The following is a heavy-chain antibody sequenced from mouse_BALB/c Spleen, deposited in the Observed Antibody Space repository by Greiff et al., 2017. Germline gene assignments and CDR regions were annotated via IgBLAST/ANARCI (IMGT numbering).Heavy chain of an antibody. D-gene: IGHD2-14*01. J-gene: IGHJ3*01. CDR3: ARGQDREFAY. CDR1: GFTFSSYA. V-gene: IGHV5-6-5*01. CDR2: ISSGGST. Sequence: DVQLVESGGGLVKPGGSLKLSCAASGFTFSSYAMSWVRQTPEKRLEWVASISSGGSTYYPDSVKGRFTISRDNARNILYLQMSSLRSEDTAMYYCARGQDREFAYWGQGTLVTVSA.